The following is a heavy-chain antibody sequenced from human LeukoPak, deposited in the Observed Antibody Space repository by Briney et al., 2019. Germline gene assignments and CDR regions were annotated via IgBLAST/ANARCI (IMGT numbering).Heavy chain of an antibody. CDR3: SRGGSYLSAFDI. CDR1: GFTMSTNY. CDR2: IYASGNT. D-gene: IGHD1-26*01. J-gene: IGHJ3*02. V-gene: IGHV3-66*01. Sequence: GGSLRLSCAASGFTMSTNYMTWVRQAPGKGLEWVSIIYASGNTYYADSVKGRFTISRDDSKNTLYLQMNSLRAEDTAVYYCSRGGSYLSAFDIWGQGTMVTVSS.